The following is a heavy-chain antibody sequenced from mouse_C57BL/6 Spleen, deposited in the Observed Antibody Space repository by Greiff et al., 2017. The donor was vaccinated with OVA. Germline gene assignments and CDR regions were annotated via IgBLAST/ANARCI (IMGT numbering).Heavy chain of an antibody. J-gene: IGHJ2*01. CDR1: GYTFTSYW. CDR3: TRSGTTGFDY. V-gene: IGHV1-5*01. D-gene: IGHD1-1*01. CDR2: IYPGNSDT. Sequence: VQLQQSGTVLARPGASVKMSCKTSGYTFTSYWMHWVKQRPGQGLEWIGAIYPGNSDTSYNQKFKGKAKLTAVTSASTAYMELSSLTNEDSAVYYCTRSGTTGFDYWGQGTTLKVSS.